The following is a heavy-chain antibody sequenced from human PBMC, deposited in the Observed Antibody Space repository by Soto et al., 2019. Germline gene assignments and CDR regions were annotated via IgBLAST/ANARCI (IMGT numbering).Heavy chain of an antibody. Sequence: SETLSLTCSVSGGSISTYYWSWIRQPPGKGLEWIGYIHYSGSTYSNPSLRGRVTLSVDTSRNQVSLQLNSVTAADTAVYYCARESAGSGRNNWFDPWGQGTLVTVS. V-gene: IGHV4-59*01. D-gene: IGHD3-10*01. CDR3: ARESAGSGRNNWFDP. CDR2: IHYSGST. CDR1: GGSISTYY. J-gene: IGHJ5*02.